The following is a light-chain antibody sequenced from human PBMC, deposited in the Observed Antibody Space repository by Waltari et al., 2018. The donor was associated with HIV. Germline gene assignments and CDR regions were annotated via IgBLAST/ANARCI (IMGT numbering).Light chain of an antibody. V-gene: IGLV3-1*01. CDR3: QAWDSSAMV. J-gene: IGLJ2*01. CDR1: ELGNHY. Sequence: HELTHPPSVSVSGSRTATLTCSGYELGNHYVCWYQQKPGQSPILVIYGDSKRPSGIPKRFSGSNSGGTATLTISGTQAMDEADYYCQAWDSSAMVFGGGTKLTVL. CDR2: GDS.